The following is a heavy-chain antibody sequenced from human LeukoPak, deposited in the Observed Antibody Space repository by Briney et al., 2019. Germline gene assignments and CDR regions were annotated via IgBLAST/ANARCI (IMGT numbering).Heavy chain of an antibody. CDR3: ARDQAYFDY. CDR1: AFTFSSYG. Sequence: QPGRSLRLSCAVSAFTFSSYGMHWVRQAPGKGLEWVVVIWYDGSNKYYADSVKGRFTISRDNSKNTLYLQMNSLRTEDTAVYYCARDQAYFDYWGQGTLVTVSS. J-gene: IGHJ4*02. CDR2: IWYDGSNK. V-gene: IGHV3-33*01.